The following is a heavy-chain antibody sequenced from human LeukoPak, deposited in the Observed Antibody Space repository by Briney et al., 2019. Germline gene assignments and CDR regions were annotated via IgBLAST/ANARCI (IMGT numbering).Heavy chain of an antibody. D-gene: IGHD4-17*01. CDR1: SYSISSGSY. CDR2: IFHSGNS. V-gene: IGHV4-38-2*01. Sequence: SVTLSLTCAVSSYSISSGSYWGWIRQSPGKGLEWVRSIFHSGNSYYNPSLKSRLTMSVDTSKNQFSLKLTSVTAADTALYYCARVTYVDDMLYQYFDYWGQGILVTVSS. J-gene: IGHJ4*02. CDR3: ARVTYVDDMLYQYFDY.